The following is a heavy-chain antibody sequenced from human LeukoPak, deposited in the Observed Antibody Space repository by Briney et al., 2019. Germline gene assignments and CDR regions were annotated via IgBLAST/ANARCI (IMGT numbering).Heavy chain of an antibody. CDR1: GGSFSGYY. D-gene: IGHD3-22*01. J-gene: IGHJ4*02. Sequence: SETLSLTCAVYGGSFSGYYWSWIRQPPGKGLERIGEINHSGSTNYNPSLKSRVTISVDTSKNQFSLKLSSVTAADTAVYYCAGDYDSSGYYWSFGYWGQGALVTVSS. V-gene: IGHV4-34*01. CDR2: INHSGST. CDR3: AGDYDSSGYYWSFGY.